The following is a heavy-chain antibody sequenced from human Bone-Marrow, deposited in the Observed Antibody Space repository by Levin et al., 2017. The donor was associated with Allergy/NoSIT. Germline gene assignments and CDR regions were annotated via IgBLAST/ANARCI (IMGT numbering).Heavy chain of an antibody. D-gene: IGHD7-27*01. CDR3: AKGSARLGYDAFDI. J-gene: IGHJ3*02. CDR1: GFSFSGYG. Sequence: GGSLRLSCAASGFSFSGYGMHWVRQAPGRGLDWLAVISYDGSNQNYADSVKGRFTISRDNSKKRVYLQMNSLRPEDTAVYYCAKGSARLGYDAFDIWGQGTMVTVSS. V-gene: IGHV3-30*18. CDR2: ISYDGSNQ.